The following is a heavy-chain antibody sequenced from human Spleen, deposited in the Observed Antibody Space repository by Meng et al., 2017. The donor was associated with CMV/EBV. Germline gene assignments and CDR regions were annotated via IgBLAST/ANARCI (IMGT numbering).Heavy chain of an antibody. V-gene: IGHV5-51*01. CDR2: ISPTDSGA. J-gene: IGHJ4*02. CDR1: GFNFIDYA. D-gene: IGHD5-24*01. CDR3: ARHSMTTI. Sequence: SLQISCKASGFNFIDYAIGWVRQIPGKGLEWMGIISPTDSGARYSPSFEGQVTISVDKSVDTAYLQWTSLKASDTAMYYCARHSMTTIWGQGTLVTVSS.